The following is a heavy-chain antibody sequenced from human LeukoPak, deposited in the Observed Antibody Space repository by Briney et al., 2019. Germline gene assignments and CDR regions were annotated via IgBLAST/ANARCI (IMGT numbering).Heavy chain of an antibody. Sequence: SVKVSCKASGGTFSSYAISWVRQAPGQGLEWMGGIIPIFDTANYAQRFQGRVTITADESTSTAYMELSSLRSEDTAVYYCARARERLQYIGYFQHWGQGTLVTVSS. CDR1: GGTFSSYA. D-gene: IGHD4-11*01. CDR2: IIPIFDTA. V-gene: IGHV1-69*01. CDR3: ARARERLQYIGYFQH. J-gene: IGHJ1*01.